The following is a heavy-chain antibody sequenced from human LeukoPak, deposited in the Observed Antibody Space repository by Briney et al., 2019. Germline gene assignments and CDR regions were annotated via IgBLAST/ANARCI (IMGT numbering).Heavy chain of an antibody. Sequence: PSETLSLTCAVYGGSFSGYYWSWIRQPPGKGLEWIGEINHSGSTYYNPSLKSRVTISVDTSKNQFSLRLNSVTAADTAVFYCARHGGVAAAEYYFDSWGQGTLVTVSS. CDR2: INHSGST. CDR1: GGSFSGYY. CDR3: ARHGGVAAAEYYFDS. V-gene: IGHV4-34*01. D-gene: IGHD6-13*01. J-gene: IGHJ4*02.